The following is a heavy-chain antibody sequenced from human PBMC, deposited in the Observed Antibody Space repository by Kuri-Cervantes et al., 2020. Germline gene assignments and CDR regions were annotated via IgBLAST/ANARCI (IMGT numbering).Heavy chain of an antibody. V-gene: IGHV4-30-4*01. CDR2: IYYSGST. CDR1: GGPISSGDYY. CDR3: ARVHLGLFDY. J-gene: IGHJ4*02. D-gene: IGHD7-27*01. Sequence: SCTVSGGPISSGDYYWSWIRQPPGKGLEWIGYIYYSGSTYYNPSLKSRVTISVDTSKNQFSLKLSSVTAADTAVYYCARVHLGLFDYWGQGTLVTVSS.